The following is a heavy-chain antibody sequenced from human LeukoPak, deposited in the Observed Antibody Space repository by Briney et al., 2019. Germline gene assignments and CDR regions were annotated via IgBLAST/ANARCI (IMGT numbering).Heavy chain of an antibody. D-gene: IGHD3-9*01. V-gene: IGHV4-39*01. Sequence: SETLSLTCTVSGDSISTSTYYWGWIRQPPGKGLEWIGSIYYSGSTYYNPSLKSRVTISVDTSKNQFSLKLSSVTAADTAVYYCARQGRQHYDIDPAVNGMDVWGQGTTVTVSS. CDR1: GDSISTSTYY. CDR2: IYYSGST. J-gene: IGHJ6*02. CDR3: ARQGRQHYDIDPAVNGMDV.